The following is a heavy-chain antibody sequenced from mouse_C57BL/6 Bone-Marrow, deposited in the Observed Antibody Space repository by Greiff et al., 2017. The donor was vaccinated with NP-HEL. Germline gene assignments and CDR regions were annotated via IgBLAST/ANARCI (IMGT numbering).Heavy chain of an antibody. V-gene: IGHV1-72*01. J-gene: IGHJ3*01. Sequence: VQLQQPGAELVKPGASVKLSCKASGYTFTSYWMHWVKQRPGRGLEWIGRIDPNSGGTKYNEKFKSKATLTVDKPSSTAYMQLSSLTSEDSAVDYGASPGTRGYPAWFAYWGQGTLVTVSA. CDR1: GYTFTSYW. D-gene: IGHD2-2*01. CDR3: ASPGTRGYPAWFAY. CDR2: IDPNSGGT.